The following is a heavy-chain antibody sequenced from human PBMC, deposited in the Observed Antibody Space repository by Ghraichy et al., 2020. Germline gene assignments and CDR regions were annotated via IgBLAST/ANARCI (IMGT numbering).Heavy chain of an antibody. CDR1: GGSFSGYY. J-gene: IGHJ5*02. Sequence: SETLSLTCAVYGGSFSGYYWSWIRQPPGKGLEWIGEINHSGSTNYNPSLKSRVTISVDTSKNQFSLKLSSVTAADTAVYYCARGREVRGVIINLFDPWGQGTLVTVSS. D-gene: IGHD3-10*01. CDR3: ARGREVRGVIINLFDP. V-gene: IGHV4-34*01. CDR2: INHSGST.